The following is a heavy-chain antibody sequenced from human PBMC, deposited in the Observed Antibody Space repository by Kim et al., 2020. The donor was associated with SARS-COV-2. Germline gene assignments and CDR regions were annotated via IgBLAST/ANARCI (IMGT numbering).Heavy chain of an antibody. D-gene: IGHD2-2*01. V-gene: IGHV4-59*01. CDR3: ARGRNYCSSTSCVGADY. CDR2: IYYSGST. J-gene: IGHJ4*02. Sequence: SETLSLTCTVSVGSISSYYWSWIRQPPGKGLEWIGYIYYSGSTNYNPSLKSRVTISVDTSKNQFSLKLSSVTAADTAVYYCARGRNYCSSTSCVGADYWGQGTLVTVSS. CDR1: VGSISSYY.